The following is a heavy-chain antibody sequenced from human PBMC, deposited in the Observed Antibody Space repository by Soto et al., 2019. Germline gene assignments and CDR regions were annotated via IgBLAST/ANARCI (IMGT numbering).Heavy chain of an antibody. Sequence: SETLSLTCTVSSSPINSRYYWGWIRQTPGKGLEWVASIYHSGSTHYNPSLKSRATISVDTSNNQFSLRLSSVTAADTAIYYCARITSGRNFDYWGQG. CDR2: IYHSGST. D-gene: IGHD6-19*01. J-gene: IGHJ4*02. CDR3: ARITSGRNFDY. CDR1: SSPINSRYY. V-gene: IGHV4-38-2*02.